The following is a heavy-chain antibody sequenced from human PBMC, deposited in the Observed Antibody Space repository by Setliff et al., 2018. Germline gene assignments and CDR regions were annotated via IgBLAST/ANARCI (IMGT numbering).Heavy chain of an antibody. J-gene: IGHJ3*02. CDR3: XXXXXGYYYDSSGYYLDAFDI. CDR1: DYSISSGYY. V-gene: IGHV4-38-2*01. D-gene: IGHD3-22*01. Sequence: PSETLSLTCAVSDYSISSGYYWGWIRQPPGKGLEWIGSVYYSGSTYYNPSLKSRVTISXXXSKXXXXXXXXXXXXXXXXXYFCXXXXXGYYYDSSGYYLDAFDIWGQGTMVTVS. CDR2: VYYSGST.